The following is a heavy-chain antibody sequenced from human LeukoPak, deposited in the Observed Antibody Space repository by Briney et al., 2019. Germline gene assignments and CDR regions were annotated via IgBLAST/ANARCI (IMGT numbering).Heavy chain of an antibody. V-gene: IGHV3-23*01. CDR2: ISGSGIHT. D-gene: IGHD3-3*01. CDR1: EFTFSTYA. J-gene: IGHJ4*02. CDR3: ARGAPITIFGVVIPFDY. Sequence: PGGSLRLSCAASEFTFSTYAMSWVRQAPGKGLDWVSGISGSGIHTYYAESVRGRFTISRDNSKKTLYLQMNSLRAEDTAVYYCARGAPITIFGVVIPFDYWGQGTLVTVSS.